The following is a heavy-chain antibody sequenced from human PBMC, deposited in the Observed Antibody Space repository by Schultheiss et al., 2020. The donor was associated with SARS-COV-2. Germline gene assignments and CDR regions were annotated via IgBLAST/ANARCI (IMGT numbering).Heavy chain of an antibody. D-gene: IGHD3-3*02. Sequence: SQTLSLTCTVSGGSISSYYWSWIRQPPGKGLEWIGYIYYSGSTNYNPSLKSRVTISVDTSKNQFSLKLSSVTAADTAVYYCARGRGAFRPGGREIDCWGQGTLVTVSS. J-gene: IGHJ4*02. CDR3: ARGRGAFRPGGREIDC. V-gene: IGHV4-59*01. CDR1: GGSISSYY. CDR2: IYYSGST.